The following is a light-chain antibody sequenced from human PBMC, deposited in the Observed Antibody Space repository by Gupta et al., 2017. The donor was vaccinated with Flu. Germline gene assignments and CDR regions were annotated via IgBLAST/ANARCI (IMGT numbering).Light chain of an antibody. J-gene: IGLJ3*02. V-gene: IGLV3-1*01. CDR1: KLGNNF. Sequence: SPGQTASITCSGDKLGNNFVSWYQHKPGQSPLLVIYQDSKRPSGIPDRFSGSNSGNTATLTISGTQAMDEADFYCQTWTGSTGVFGGGTKLTVL. CDR2: QDS. CDR3: QTWTGSTGV.